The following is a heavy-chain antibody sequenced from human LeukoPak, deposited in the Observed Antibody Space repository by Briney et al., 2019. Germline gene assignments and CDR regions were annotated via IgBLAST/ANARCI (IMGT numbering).Heavy chain of an antibody. Sequence: PGRSLRLSCAASGFTFSSYGMHWVRQAPGKGLEWVAVISYDGSNKYYADSVKGRFTISRDNAKNSLYLQMNSLRAEDTAVYYCARSSSSSTSCYACFDYWGQGTLVTVSS. D-gene: IGHD2-2*01. CDR2: ISYDGSNK. V-gene: IGHV3-30*03. CDR1: GFTFSSYG. CDR3: ARSSSSSTSCYACFDY. J-gene: IGHJ4*02.